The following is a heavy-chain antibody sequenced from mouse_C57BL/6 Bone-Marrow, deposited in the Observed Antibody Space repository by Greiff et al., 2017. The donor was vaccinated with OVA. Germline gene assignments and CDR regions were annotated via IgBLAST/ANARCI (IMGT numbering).Heavy chain of an antibody. CDR1: GYSFTGYF. CDR2: INPYNGDT. CDR3: ARGALRRGGYYAMDY. V-gene: IGHV1-20*01. J-gene: IGHJ4*01. D-gene: IGHD2-4*01. Sequence: EVKLMESGPELVKPGDSVKISCKASGYSFTGYFMNWVMQSHGKSLEWIGRINPYNGDTFYNQKFKGKATLTVDKSSSTAHMELRSLTSEDSAVYYCARGALRRGGYYAMDYWGQGTSVTVSS.